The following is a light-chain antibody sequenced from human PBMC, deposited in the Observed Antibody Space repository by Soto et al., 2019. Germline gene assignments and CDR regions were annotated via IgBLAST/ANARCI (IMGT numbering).Light chain of an antibody. CDR1: SSDVGAYNY. CDR3: SSPTTSFTDV. J-gene: IGLJ1*01. Sequence: QSVLTQPASVSGSPGQSVAISCTGTSSDVGAYNYVSWYQQHPGKAPKLLLSEVSNRPSGVSDRFSGPKSGNTASLTISGLQAEDEADYYCSSPTTSFTDVFGTGTKVTVL. CDR2: EVS. V-gene: IGLV2-14*01.